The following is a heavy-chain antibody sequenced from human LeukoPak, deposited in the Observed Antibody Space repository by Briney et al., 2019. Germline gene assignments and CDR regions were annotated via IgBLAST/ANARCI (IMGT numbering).Heavy chain of an antibody. CDR2: IYYSGST. Sequence: PSETLSLTCTVSGGSVSSGSYYWSWIWQPPGKGLEWIGYIYYSGSTNYNPSLKSRVTISVDTSKNQFSLKLSSVTAADTAVYYCARGRIAAGDWGQGTLVTVSS. J-gene: IGHJ4*02. V-gene: IGHV4-61*01. CDR3: ARGRIAAGD. CDR1: GGSVSSGSYY. D-gene: IGHD6-6*01.